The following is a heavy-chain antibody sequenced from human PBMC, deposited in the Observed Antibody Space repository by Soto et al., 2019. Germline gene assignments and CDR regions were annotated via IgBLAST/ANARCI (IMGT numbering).Heavy chain of an antibody. J-gene: IGHJ4*02. CDR2: ISGSGGST. D-gene: IGHD3-10*01. V-gene: IGHV3-23*01. CDR3: AKEKRVRGFITPAYFDY. Sequence: PGGSLRLSCAASGFTFSSYAMSWVRQAPGKGLEWVSAISGSGGSTYYADSVKGRFTISRDNSKNTLYLQMNSLRAEDTAVYYCAKEKRVRGFITPAYFDYWGQGTLVTVSS. CDR1: GFTFSSYA.